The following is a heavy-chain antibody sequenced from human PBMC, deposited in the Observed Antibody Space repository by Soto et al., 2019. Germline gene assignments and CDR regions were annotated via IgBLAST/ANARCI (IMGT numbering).Heavy chain of an antibody. V-gene: IGHV1-18*01. Sequence: QVQLVQSGAEVKKPGASVKVSCKASGYTFTSYGISWVRQAPGQGLEWMGWISAYNGNTNYAQELQGRVTMTTDTSTGTAYMEMRSLRFEGTAVYYCARGLIWFGELLGSWFDPWGQGTLVTVSS. D-gene: IGHD3-10*01. CDR3: ARGLIWFGELLGSWFDP. CDR1: GYTFTSYG. J-gene: IGHJ5*02. CDR2: ISAYNGNT.